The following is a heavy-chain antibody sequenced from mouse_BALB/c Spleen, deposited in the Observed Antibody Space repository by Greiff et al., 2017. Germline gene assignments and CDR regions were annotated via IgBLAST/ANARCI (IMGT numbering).Heavy chain of an antibody. CDR3: ASGGTMITAWFAY. CDR2: INPSNGGT. J-gene: IGHJ3*01. V-gene: IGHV1S81*02. CDR1: GYTFTSYW. D-gene: IGHD2-4*01. Sequence: VQLQQPGAELVRPGVSVKLSCKASGYTFTSYWMHWIKQRPEQGLERIGEINPSNGGTNYNEKFKSKATLTVDKSSSTAYMQLSSLTSEDSAVYCCASGGTMITAWFAYWGEGTLVTVSA.